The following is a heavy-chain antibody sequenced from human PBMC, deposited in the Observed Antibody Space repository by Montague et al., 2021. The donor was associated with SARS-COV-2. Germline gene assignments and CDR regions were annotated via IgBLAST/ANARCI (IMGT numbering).Heavy chain of an antibody. V-gene: IGHV4-39*01. CDR1: GGSIRTSSYY. D-gene: IGHD4-17*01. J-gene: IGHJ3*02. CDR2: IYYSGST. CDR3: AMRGGALDAFDI. Sequence: SETLSLTCTVSGGSIRTSSYYWGWIRQPPGKGLDRIGSIYYSGSTYYNPSLKSRVTISVDTSKNQFSLKLSSVTAADTAVYYCAMRGGALDAFDIWGQGTMVIVSP.